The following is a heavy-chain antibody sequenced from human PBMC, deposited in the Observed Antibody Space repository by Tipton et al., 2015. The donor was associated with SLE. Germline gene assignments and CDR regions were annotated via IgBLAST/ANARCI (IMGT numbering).Heavy chain of an antibody. CDR3: ARVGLITPDAFDI. D-gene: IGHD5-24*01. V-gene: IGHV4-4*08. J-gene: IGHJ3*02. CDR1: GASVSSHY. CDR2: LYTSGTT. Sequence: TLSLTCTVSGASVSSHYWSWVRQPPGKGLEWIGYLYTSGTTKYNPSLQSRVTISVDTPKNQFSLKLNSVTAADTAVYYCARVGLITPDAFDIWGEGTMVNVSS.